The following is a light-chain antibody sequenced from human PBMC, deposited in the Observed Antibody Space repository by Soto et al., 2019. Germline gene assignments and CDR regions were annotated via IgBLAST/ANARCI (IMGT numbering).Light chain of an antibody. Sequence: QSALTQPASVSGSPGQSITISCTGTSSDIGSHNYVSWYQHHPAKAPKLIIFDVSNRPSGVSNRFSGSKSGNTASLTISGLQTDDEADYYCSSYTSTSTVYVFGTGTKLTVL. V-gene: IGLV2-14*03. J-gene: IGLJ1*01. CDR3: SSYTSTSTVYV. CDR1: SSDIGSHNY. CDR2: DVS.